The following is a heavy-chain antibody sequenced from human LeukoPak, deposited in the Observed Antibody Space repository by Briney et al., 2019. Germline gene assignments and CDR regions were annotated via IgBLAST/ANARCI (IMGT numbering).Heavy chain of an antibody. V-gene: IGHV3-23*01. Sequence: GGSLRLSCAASGFTFSSYAMGWVRQAPGKGLEWVSVISGSGGSTYYADSVKGRFTISRDNSKNTLYLQMYSLRAEDTAVYYCARESGLTTTGTFDPWGQGTLVTVSS. CDR1: GFTFSSYA. CDR2: ISGSGGST. CDR3: ARESGLTTTGTFDP. J-gene: IGHJ5*02. D-gene: IGHD1-1*01.